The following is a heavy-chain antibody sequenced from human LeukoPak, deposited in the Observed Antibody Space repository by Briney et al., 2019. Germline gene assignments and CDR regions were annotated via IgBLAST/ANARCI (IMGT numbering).Heavy chain of an antibody. V-gene: IGHV1-24*01. Sequence: ASVKVSCKVSGYTLTELSMHWVRQAPGKGLEWMGGFDPEDGETIYAQKFQGRVTMTEDISTDTAYMELSSLRSEDTAVYYCATMTLGTPAYYFDYWGQGTLVAVSS. CDR1: GYTLTELS. D-gene: IGHD3-16*01. CDR3: ATMTLGTPAYYFDY. CDR2: FDPEDGET. J-gene: IGHJ4*02.